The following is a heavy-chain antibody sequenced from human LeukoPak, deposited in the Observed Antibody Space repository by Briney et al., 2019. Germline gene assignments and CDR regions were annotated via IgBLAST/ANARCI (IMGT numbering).Heavy chain of an antibody. CDR1: GFTFSDYY. Sequence: AGGSLRLSCAASGFTFSDYYMSWIRQAPGKGLEWVSYISSSGSTIYYADSVKGRFTISRDNAKNSLYLQMSSLGTDDTAVYYCVWSSTWDLRFYLDQWGQGTLVTVSS. CDR3: VWSSTWDLRFYLDQ. CDR2: ISSSGSTI. J-gene: IGHJ4*02. V-gene: IGHV3-11*01. D-gene: IGHD3-16*01.